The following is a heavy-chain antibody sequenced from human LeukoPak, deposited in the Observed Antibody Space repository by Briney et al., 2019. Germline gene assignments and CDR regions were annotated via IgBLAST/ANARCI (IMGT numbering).Heavy chain of an antibody. CDR2: IYHSGST. V-gene: IGHV4-39*07. Sequence: SETLSLTCTVSGGSISSSSYYWGWIRQPPGKGLEWIGSIYHSGSTYYNPSLKSRVTISVDTSKNQFSLKLSSVTAADTAVYYCASRTGGIVLMVYAEYYFDYWGQGTLVTVSS. D-gene: IGHD2-8*01. CDR1: GGSISSSSYY. J-gene: IGHJ4*02. CDR3: ASRTGGIVLMVYAEYYFDY.